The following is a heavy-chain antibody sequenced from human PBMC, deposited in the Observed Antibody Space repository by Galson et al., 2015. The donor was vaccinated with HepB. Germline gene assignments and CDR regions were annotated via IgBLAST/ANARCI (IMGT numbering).Heavy chain of an antibody. J-gene: IGHJ3*02. CDR3: AKVTPNAIQLWLLTDQGAFDI. CDR2: ISGSGGST. Sequence: SLRLSCAASGFTFSSYAMSWVRQAPGKGLEWVSAISGSGGSTYYADSVKGRFTISRDNSKNTLYLQMNSLRAEDTAVYYCAKVTPNAIQLWLLTDQGAFDIWGQGTMVTVSS. CDR1: GFTFSSYA. V-gene: IGHV3-23*01. D-gene: IGHD5-18*01.